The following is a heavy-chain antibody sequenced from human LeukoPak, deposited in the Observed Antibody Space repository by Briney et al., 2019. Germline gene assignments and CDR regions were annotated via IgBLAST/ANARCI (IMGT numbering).Heavy chain of an antibody. CDR1: GYSFTSYW. Sequence: GESLKISCKGSGYSFTSYWIGWVRQAAGQGLEWLGWMNPNSGSTGYAQKFQGRVTLTRDTSISTAYMELSSLRSEDTAVYYCARDYGGNSGWFDPWGQGTPVTVSS. CDR2: MNPNSGST. CDR3: ARDYGGNSGWFDP. D-gene: IGHD4-23*01. J-gene: IGHJ5*02. V-gene: IGHV1-8*02.